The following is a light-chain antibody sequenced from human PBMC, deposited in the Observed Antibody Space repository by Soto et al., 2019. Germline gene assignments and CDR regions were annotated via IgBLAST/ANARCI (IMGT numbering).Light chain of an antibody. CDR3: CSYAGSYV. V-gene: IGLV2-23*02. CDR2: EVS. CDR1: SSDVGSYNL. J-gene: IGLJ1*01. Sequence: QSVLTQPASVSGSPGQSITISCTGTSSDVGSYNLVSWYQQHPGKAPKLMIYEVSKRPSGVSNRFSGSKSGNTAFLTISGLQAEDEADYYCCSYAGSYVFGTGTKVT.